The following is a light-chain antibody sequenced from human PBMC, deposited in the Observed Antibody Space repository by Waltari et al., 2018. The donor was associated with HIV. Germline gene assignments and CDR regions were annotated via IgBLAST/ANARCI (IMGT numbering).Light chain of an antibody. CDR1: QSISSY. V-gene: IGKV1-39*01. CDR2: AAS. J-gene: IGKJ1*01. CDR3: QQSYSTPRT. Sequence: DIQMTQSPSSLSASVGDRVTITCRASQSISSYLNWYQQKPGKAPKLLIYAASSLQSGVPSMFSVSGSGTDFTLTISSLQPEDFATYYCQQSYSTPRTFGQGTKVEIK.